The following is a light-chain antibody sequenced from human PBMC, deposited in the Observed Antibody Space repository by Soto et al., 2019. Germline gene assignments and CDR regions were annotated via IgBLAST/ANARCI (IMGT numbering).Light chain of an antibody. V-gene: IGLV2-14*01. CDR2: DVS. CDR1: SSYVVDYNY. Sequence: QSALTQPTSVSGSPGQSITISCTGTSSYVVDYNYVSWNQQHPGKAPKLMIYDVSNRPSWVSNRFSGSKSGNTASLTISGLQAEDEADYYCSSYTSSSTRLDFGTGTKVTFL. CDR3: SSYTSSSTRLD. J-gene: IGLJ1*01.